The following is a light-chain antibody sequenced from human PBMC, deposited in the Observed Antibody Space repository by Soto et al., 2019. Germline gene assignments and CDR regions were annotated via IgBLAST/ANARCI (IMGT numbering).Light chain of an antibody. CDR3: QQYGSSPRFT. CDR2: GAS. J-gene: IGKJ3*01. V-gene: IGKV3-20*01. CDR1: QSVRNSY. Sequence: EIVLTQSPGTLSLSPGERATLACRASQSVRNSYLAWYQQKPGQAPRLLIYGASTRATGIPDRFSGSRSGTDFTLTISRLEPEDFAVYYCQQYGSSPRFTFGPGTKVDIK.